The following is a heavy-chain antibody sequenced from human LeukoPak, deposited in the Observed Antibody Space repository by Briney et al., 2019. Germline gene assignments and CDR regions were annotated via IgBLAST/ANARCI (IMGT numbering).Heavy chain of an antibody. Sequence: TSETLSLTCTVSGGSISSYYWSWIRQPARKGLEWIGRIYTSGSTNYNPSLKSRVTVSVDTSKNQFSLKLSSVTAADTAVYYPEVPPPGYSSGWYGAPAAAFDIWGQGTMVTVSS. V-gene: IGHV4-4*07. J-gene: IGHJ3*02. D-gene: IGHD6-19*01. CDR1: GGSISSYY. CDR3: EVPPPGYSSGWYGAPAAAFDI. CDR2: IYTSGST.